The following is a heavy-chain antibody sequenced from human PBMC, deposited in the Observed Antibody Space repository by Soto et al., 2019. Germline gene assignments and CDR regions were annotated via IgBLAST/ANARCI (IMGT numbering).Heavy chain of an antibody. J-gene: IGHJ4*01. V-gene: IGHV4-59*08. CDR3: ARRALLSRAPTDY. CDR2: VYYSGST. D-gene: IGHD2-15*01. CDR1: GGSISSYY. Sequence: PSETLSLTCTVSGGSISSYYWSWIRQPPGKGLEYIGYVYYSGSTNYNPSLKSRVTISVDTSKNQFSLKLSSVTAADTAVYYCARRALLSRAPTDYWGHGTLVTVSS.